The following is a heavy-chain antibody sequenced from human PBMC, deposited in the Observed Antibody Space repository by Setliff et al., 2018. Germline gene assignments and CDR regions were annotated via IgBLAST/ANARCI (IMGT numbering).Heavy chain of an antibody. J-gene: IGHJ4*02. CDR1: GLTFSSYE. V-gene: IGHV3-48*03. CDR3: APKGRGELRAEF. Sequence: GGSLRLSWGVFGLTFSSYEMIWVRQAPGKGLEWVSYISDSGSTKYYADSVKGRFTISRDNAKNSLFLQMNSLRTGDTAVYYCAPKGRGELRAEFWGQGTLVTVSS. D-gene: IGHD1-7*01. CDR2: ISDSGSTK.